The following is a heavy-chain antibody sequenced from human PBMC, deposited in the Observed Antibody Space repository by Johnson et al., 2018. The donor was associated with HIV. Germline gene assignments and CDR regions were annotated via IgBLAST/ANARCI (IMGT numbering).Heavy chain of an antibody. Sequence: QVQLVESGGGLVQPGGSVRLSCAASGFTLSSYWMSWVRQAPEKGLEWVAVISYDGGNKYYADSVKGRFTISRDNSKNTLYLQMNSLRAEDTAVYYCAKGSGSSWYIGAFDIWGQGTMVTVSS. D-gene: IGHD6-13*01. CDR3: AKGSGSSWYIGAFDI. J-gene: IGHJ3*02. CDR2: ISYDGGNK. CDR1: GFTLSSYW. V-gene: IGHV3-30*18.